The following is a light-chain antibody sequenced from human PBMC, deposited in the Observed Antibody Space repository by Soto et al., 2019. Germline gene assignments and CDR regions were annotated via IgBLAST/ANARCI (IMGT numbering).Light chain of an antibody. CDR1: QSVSSY. CDR2: DAS. V-gene: IGKV3-11*01. Sequence: EIVLTQSPATLSLSPGERATLSCRASQSVSSYVAWYQHKPGQAPRLVIYDASNRAARIPARFSGSGSGTDFTLTVSSLEPEDFAVYYCQQRRDWPQYTFGQGTKLEIK. CDR3: QQRRDWPQYT. J-gene: IGKJ2*01.